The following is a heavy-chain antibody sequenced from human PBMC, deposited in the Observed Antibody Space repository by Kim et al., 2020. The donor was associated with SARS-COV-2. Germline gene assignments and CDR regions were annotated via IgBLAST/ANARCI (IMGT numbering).Heavy chain of an antibody. V-gene: IGHV3-53*01. CDR3: ARDSLGGSYPYYYYGMDV. Sequence: TGRFTISRDNSKNTLYLQMNSLRAEDTAVYYCARDSLGGSYPYYYYGMDVWGQGTTVTVSS. D-gene: IGHD1-26*01. J-gene: IGHJ6*02.